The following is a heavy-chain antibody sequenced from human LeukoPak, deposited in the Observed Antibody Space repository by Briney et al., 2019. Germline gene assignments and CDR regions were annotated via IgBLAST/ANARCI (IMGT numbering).Heavy chain of an antibody. V-gene: IGHV3-74*01. Sequence: GGSLRLSCVASGFTFSRNRMHRVRQAPGEGLVWVSRPYSESSSTTSADSVKGRFTTSRDTAKNTLYLQMTSLRTEDTAVYYCARGPRGCSTTSCSDYFAYWGQGTLVTVSS. CDR1: GFTFSRNR. J-gene: IGHJ4*02. CDR2: PYSESSST. D-gene: IGHD2-2*01. CDR3: ARGPRGCSTTSCSDYFAY.